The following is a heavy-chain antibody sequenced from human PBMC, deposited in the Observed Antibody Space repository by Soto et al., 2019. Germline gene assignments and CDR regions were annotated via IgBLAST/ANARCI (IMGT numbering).Heavy chain of an antibody. CDR3: TRGSLISPFDY. Sequence: GGSLRLSCAASGFTVSDNYMSWVRQAPGKGLEWVSILYPDGTTYYIDSVKGRFTISRDSSKNTLYLQMNNLAAEDTAMYYSTRGSLISPFDYWGQGTLVTVSS. CDR2: LYPDGTT. J-gene: IGHJ4*02. V-gene: IGHV3-53*01. CDR1: GFTVSDNY.